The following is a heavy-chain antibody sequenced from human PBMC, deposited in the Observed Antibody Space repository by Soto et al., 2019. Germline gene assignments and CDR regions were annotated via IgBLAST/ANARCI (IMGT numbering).Heavy chain of an antibody. D-gene: IGHD5-18*01. J-gene: IGHJ4*02. V-gene: IGHV3-7*01. Sequence: GGSLRLSCAASGFTFSSYWMTWVRQAPGKGLEWVANINQDGSEKYYMDSMKGRFTISRDNAKNSLYLQMNSLRAEDTAVYYCARDQPGYSYGYGLGYWGQGTLVTVSS. CDR2: INQDGSEK. CDR1: GFTFSSYW. CDR3: ARDQPGYSYGYGLGY.